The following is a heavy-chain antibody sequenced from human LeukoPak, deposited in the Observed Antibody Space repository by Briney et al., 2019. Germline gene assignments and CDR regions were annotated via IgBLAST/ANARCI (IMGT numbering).Heavy chain of an antibody. CDR2: IYYSGST. V-gene: IGHV4-39*02. J-gene: IGHJ4*02. Sequence: SETLSLTYTVSGGSISSSSYYWGWIRQPPGKGLEWIGSIYYSGSTYYNPSLKSRVTISVGTSKNQFSLKLSSVTAADTAVYYCARENLGWSGVDYWGQGTLVTVSS. CDR1: GGSISSSSYY. D-gene: IGHD6-19*01. CDR3: ARENLGWSGVDY.